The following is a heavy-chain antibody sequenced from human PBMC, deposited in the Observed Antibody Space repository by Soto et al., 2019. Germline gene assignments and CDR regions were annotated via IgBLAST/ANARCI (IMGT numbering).Heavy chain of an antibody. J-gene: IGHJ6*02. Sequence: PGESLKISCKGSGYSFTSYWISRVRQMPGKGLEWMGRIDPSDSYTNYSPSFQGHATISADKSISTAYLQWSSLKASDTAMYYCARADDYDYYGMDVWGQGTTVTVSS. CDR2: IDPSDSYT. CDR1: GYSFTSYW. CDR3: ARADDYDYYGMDV. V-gene: IGHV5-10-1*01.